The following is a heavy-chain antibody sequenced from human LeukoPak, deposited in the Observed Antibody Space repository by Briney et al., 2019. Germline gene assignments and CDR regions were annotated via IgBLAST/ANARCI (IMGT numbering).Heavy chain of an antibody. CDR2: INAGNGNT. D-gene: IGHD3-9*01. CDR3: ARAALRYFDWRHAFDI. V-gene: IGHV1-3*01. J-gene: IGHJ3*02. Sequence: ASVKVSCKASGYTFTSYAMHWVRQAPGQRLEWMGWINAGNGNTKYSQKFQGRVTITRDTSASTAYMELSSLRSEDTAVYYCARAALRYFDWRHAFDIWGQGTMVTVSS. CDR1: GYTFTSYA.